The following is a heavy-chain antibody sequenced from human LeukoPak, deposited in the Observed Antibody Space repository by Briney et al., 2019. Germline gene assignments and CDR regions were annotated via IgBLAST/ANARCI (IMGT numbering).Heavy chain of an antibody. D-gene: IGHD6-19*01. CDR3: ARGYSSGWYSGWYFDL. V-gene: IGHV1-18*01. J-gene: IGHJ2*01. CDR2: ISAYNGNT. CDR1: RYTFTSYG. Sequence: ASVKASCKASRYTFTSYGISWVRQAPGQGLEWMGWISAYNGNTNYAQKLQGRVTMTTDTSTSTAYMELRSLRSDDTAVYYCARGYSSGWYSGWYFDLWGRGTLVTVP.